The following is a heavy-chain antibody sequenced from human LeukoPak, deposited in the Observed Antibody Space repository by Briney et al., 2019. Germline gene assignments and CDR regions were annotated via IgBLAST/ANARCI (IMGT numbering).Heavy chain of an antibody. Sequence: SETLSLTCTVSGGSISSGNYYWSRIRQHPGKGLEWIGYIYYSGNTYYNPSLKSRVAISVDTSKNQFSLKLSSVTAADTAVYYCARVTVLRYFDWLLSKSNSGNYFDYWGQGALVTVSS. CDR2: IYYSGNT. CDR1: GGSISSGNYY. J-gene: IGHJ4*02. V-gene: IGHV4-31*03. D-gene: IGHD3-9*01. CDR3: ARVTVLRYFDWLLSKSNSGNYFDY.